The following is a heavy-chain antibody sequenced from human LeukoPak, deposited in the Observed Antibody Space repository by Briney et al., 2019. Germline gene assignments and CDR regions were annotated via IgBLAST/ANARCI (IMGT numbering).Heavy chain of an antibody. CDR1: GGSISSGGYS. CDR3: ARTPDTVDYYYGMDV. Sequence: SETLSLTCAVSGGSISSGGYSWSWIRQPPGKGLEWIGYIYHSGSTYYNPSLKSRVTISVDTSKNQFSLKLSSVTAADTAVYYCARTPDTVDYYYGMDVWGQGTTVTVSS. CDR2: IYHSGST. V-gene: IGHV4-30-2*01. D-gene: IGHD4-23*01. J-gene: IGHJ6*02.